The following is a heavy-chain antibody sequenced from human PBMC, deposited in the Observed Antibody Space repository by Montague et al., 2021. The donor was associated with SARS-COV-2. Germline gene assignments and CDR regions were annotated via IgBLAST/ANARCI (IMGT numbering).Heavy chain of an antibody. D-gene: IGHD5-24*01. V-gene: IGHV4-34*01. CDR1: GGSFSGYY. CDR2: INHSGST. Sequence: SETLSLTCAVYGGSFSGYYWSWIRQPPGKGLEWIGEINHSGSTNYNPSLKSRVTISVDTSKNQFSLKLSSVTAADTAVYYCARRGYSYYYYGMDVWGQGTTAIVSS. CDR3: ARRGYSYYYYGMDV. J-gene: IGHJ6*02.